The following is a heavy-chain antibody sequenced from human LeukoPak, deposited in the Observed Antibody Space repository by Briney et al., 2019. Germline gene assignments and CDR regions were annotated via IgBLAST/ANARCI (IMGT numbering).Heavy chain of an antibody. V-gene: IGHV4-59*12. CDR3: ARDHSSSSEDY. Sequence: SSETLSLTCTVSGGSISSYYWSWIRQPPGKGLEWIGYIYYSGSTYYNPSLKSRVTISVDTSKNQFSLKLNSVTAADTAVYYCARDHSSSSEDYWGQGTLVTVSS. CDR2: IYYSGST. CDR1: GGSISSYY. J-gene: IGHJ4*02. D-gene: IGHD6-13*01.